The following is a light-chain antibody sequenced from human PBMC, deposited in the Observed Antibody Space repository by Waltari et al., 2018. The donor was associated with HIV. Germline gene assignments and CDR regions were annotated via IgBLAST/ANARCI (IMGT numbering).Light chain of an antibody. CDR3: QTWGTGSWV. CDR2: LNSDGSH. J-gene: IGLJ3*02. V-gene: IGLV4-69*01. CDR1: SGHSSYA. Sequence: QLVLTQSPSASASLGASLKLTCTLSSGHSSYAIAWPQQQPEKGPRYLMNLNSDGSHSKGDGIPDRFSGSSSGAERYLTISSLQSEDEADYYCQTWGTGSWVFGGGTKLTVL.